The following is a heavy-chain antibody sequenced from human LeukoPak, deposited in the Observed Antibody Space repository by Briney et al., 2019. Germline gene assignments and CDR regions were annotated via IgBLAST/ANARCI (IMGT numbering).Heavy chain of an antibody. CDR1: GFTFSSYS. CDR3: ARDFSMAAAP. CDR2: ISSSSSYI. D-gene: IGHD6-13*01. J-gene: IGHJ4*02. V-gene: IGHV3-21*01. Sequence: GGSLRLSCAASGFTFSSYSMNWVRQAPGKGLEWVSSISSSSSYIYYADSVKGRFTISRDNAKNSLYLQMNNLRAEDTAVYYCARDFSMAAAPWGQGTLVTVSS.